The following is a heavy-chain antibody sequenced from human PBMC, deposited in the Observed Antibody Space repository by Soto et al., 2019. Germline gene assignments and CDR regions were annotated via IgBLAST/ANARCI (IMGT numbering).Heavy chain of an antibody. J-gene: IGHJ3*02. D-gene: IGHD4-17*01. CDR1: GFTFTTYT. CDR2: ISGTSSYI. V-gene: IGHV3-21*01. Sequence: LRLSCAASGFTFTTYTINWVRQSPCKVLEWVSSISGTSSYIYYADSVKGRFTISRDNAKNSLFLQMNSLRAEDTALYYCARDALDYGDYDYAFDIWGQGTMVTVSS. CDR3: ARDALDYGDYDYAFDI.